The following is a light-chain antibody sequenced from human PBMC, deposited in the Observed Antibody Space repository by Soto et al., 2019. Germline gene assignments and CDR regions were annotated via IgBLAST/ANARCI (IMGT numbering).Light chain of an antibody. CDR2: DVS. CDR1: SSDVGGYNY. V-gene: IGLV2-14*01. Sequence: QSALTQPASVSGSPGQSITISCTGTSSDVGGYNYVSWYQQHPGKAPKFMIYDVSNRPSGVSNRFSGSKSGNTASLTSSGLQAEEEADYYCCSYTTSNTRQIVFGTGTKLTVL. J-gene: IGLJ1*01. CDR3: CSYTTSNTRQIV.